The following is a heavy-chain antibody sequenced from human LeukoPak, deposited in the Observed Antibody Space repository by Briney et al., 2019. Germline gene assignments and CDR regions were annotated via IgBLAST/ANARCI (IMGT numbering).Heavy chain of an antibody. CDR1: GFTFDEYA. J-gene: IGHJ3*02. V-gene: IGHV3-9*01. CDR2: ISRNSGSI. CDR3: ASLEGLAYCGGDCYSQAFDI. D-gene: IGHD2-21*01. Sequence: GGSLRLSCAASGFTFDEYAMHWVRQAPGTGLEWVSGISRNSGSIGYADSVKGRFTISRDNAKNSLYLQMNSLRAEDTAVYYCASLEGLAYCGGDCYSQAFDIWGQGTMVTVSS.